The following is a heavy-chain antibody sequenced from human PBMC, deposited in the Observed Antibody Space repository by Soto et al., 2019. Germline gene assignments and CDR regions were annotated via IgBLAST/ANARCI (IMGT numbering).Heavy chain of an antibody. J-gene: IGHJ5*02. CDR1: GFTFSNYG. V-gene: IGHV3-30*18. D-gene: IGHD3-10*01. CDR2: ISYDGSNK. Sequence: PGGSPRLSCAASGFTFSNYGMHWVRQAPGKGLDWVAVISYDGSNKYYSDSVKGRFTISRDSSKNTLYLQMNSLRAEDTAVYYCAKDARGSSLNNWFDPWGKETLVTVSS. CDR3: AKDARGSSLNNWFDP.